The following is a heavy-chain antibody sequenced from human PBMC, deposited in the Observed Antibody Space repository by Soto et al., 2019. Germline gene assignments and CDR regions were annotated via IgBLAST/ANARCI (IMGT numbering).Heavy chain of an antibody. CDR2: ISASGRST. D-gene: IGHD3-3*01. CDR3: ARDEITIFGVVLRGLDF. J-gene: IGHJ4*02. Sequence: LRLSCAASGFTLSNYAMSWVRQAPGKGLEWVSAISASGRSTYYADSVKGRFTISRDSSKNTLYLQMNSLRAEDTAVYYCARDEITIFGVVLRGLDFWGQGTLVTVSS. V-gene: IGHV3-23*01. CDR1: GFTLSNYA.